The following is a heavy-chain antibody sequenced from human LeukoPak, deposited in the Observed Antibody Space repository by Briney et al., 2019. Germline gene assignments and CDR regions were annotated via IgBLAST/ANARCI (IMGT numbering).Heavy chain of an antibody. CDR2: IRYDGGNK. CDR3: VKDPYGDYLRYFDY. D-gene: IGHD4-17*01. Sequence: GGSLRLSCAASGFTFSTYGMHWVRQAPGKGLELVSLIRYDGGNKYYADSVKGRFTISRDNSKNTLYLRMNSLSAEDTAVYYCVKDPYGDYLRYFDYWGQGTLVTVSS. J-gene: IGHJ4*02. V-gene: IGHV3-30*02. CDR1: GFTFSTYG.